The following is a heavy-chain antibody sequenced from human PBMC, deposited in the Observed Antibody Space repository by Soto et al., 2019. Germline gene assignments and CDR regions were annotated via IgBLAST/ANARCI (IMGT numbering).Heavy chain of an antibody. V-gene: IGHV3-23*01. Sequence: GSLRLSCAASGFTFSTYAMTWVRQAPGKGLEWVSIISSSGDATYYLDSVKGRFTISRDNSRNTLHLQMNSLRAEDAAVYFCAKNGDFWSWGMDVWGQGTTVTVSS. CDR1: GFTFSTYA. D-gene: IGHD3-3*01. J-gene: IGHJ6*02. CDR2: ISSSGDAT. CDR3: AKNGDFWSWGMDV.